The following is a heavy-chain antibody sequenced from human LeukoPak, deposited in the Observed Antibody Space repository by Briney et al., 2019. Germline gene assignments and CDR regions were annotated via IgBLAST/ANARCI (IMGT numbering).Heavy chain of an antibody. CDR1: GFTFSSYA. J-gene: IGHJ3*02. CDR3: AKGFYYDSSGYYLAAFDI. V-gene: IGHV3-23*01. CDR2: ISGSGGST. D-gene: IGHD3-22*01. Sequence: PGGSLRLSCAASGFTFSSYAMSWVRQAPGKGLEWVSVISGSGGSTYYADSVKGRFTISRDNSKNMLYLQMGSLRAEDTAVYYCAKGFYYDSSGYYLAAFDIWGQGTMVTVSS.